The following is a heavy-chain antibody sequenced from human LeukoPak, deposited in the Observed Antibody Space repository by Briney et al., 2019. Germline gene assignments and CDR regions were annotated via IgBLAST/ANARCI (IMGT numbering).Heavy chain of an antibody. J-gene: IGHJ4*02. CDR2: IKEDGGEI. CDR1: GFTFSRYW. D-gene: IGHD3-22*01. Sequence: GGPLRLSCAASGFTFSRYWMSWVRQAPGKGLEWVANIKEDGGEIYYVDSVKGRFTISRDNTKNSLFLQMNSLRAEDTAVYYCARDDYYSNADWGQGTLVTVYS. V-gene: IGHV3-7*01. CDR3: ARDDYYSNAD.